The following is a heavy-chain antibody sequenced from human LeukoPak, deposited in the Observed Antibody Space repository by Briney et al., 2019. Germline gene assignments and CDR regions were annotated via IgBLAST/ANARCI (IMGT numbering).Heavy chain of an antibody. CDR3: ARYRFVVGATDSFDM. Sequence: PGGSLRLSCAASGFSFSTYNMNWVRQAPGQRLEWVSSISSSSSYIYYADSVKGRFTISRDNAKNSLYLQMNSLRAEDTAVYYCARYRFVVGATDSFDMWGQGTTVTVSS. J-gene: IGHJ3*02. CDR2: ISSSSSYI. D-gene: IGHD1-26*01. V-gene: IGHV3-21*01. CDR1: GFSFSTYN.